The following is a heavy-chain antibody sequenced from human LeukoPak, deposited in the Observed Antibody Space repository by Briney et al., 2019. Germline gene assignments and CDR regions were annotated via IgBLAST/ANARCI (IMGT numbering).Heavy chain of an antibody. CDR1: GYSFTSYW. V-gene: IGHV5-51*01. Sequence: GEALKISWKGSGYSFTSYWIGWVRQRPGKGVEWMGNSYPGDSDTRYSPSFQGQVTISADKSIRPAYLQWSSLKASDPAMYYCARPPSRGYSSSFEYWGQGTLVTVSS. J-gene: IGHJ4*02. CDR3: ARPPSRGYSSSFEY. D-gene: IGHD2-2*03. CDR2: SYPGDSDT.